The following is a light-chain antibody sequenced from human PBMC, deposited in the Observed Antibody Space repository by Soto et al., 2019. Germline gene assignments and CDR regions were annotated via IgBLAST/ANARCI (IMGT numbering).Light chain of an antibody. Sequence: DIQMTQSPSSVSASVGDRVTITCRASQGISSRLAWYQQKPGKAPNLLIYAASNLQSGVQSRFSGSGSETDFTLTIGSLQPEDFATYYCQQANSFPLTFGGGTKVEIK. CDR3: QQANSFPLT. CDR2: AAS. V-gene: IGKV1-12*01. CDR1: QGISSR. J-gene: IGKJ4*01.